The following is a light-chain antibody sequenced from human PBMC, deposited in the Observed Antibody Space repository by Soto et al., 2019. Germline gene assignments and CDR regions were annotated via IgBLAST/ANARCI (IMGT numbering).Light chain of an antibody. V-gene: IGKV1-5*01. CDR3: QHYNSYS. Sequence: DIQMTQSPSTLPAAVGDRVTITCRASQSISNWLAWYQQKPGTAPKVLIYHASNLQSGLPSSFSGSGTGTDFTLPISSLQPDDFATYYCQHYNSYSFCQGTTVEIK. J-gene: IGKJ1*01. CDR1: QSISNW. CDR2: HAS.